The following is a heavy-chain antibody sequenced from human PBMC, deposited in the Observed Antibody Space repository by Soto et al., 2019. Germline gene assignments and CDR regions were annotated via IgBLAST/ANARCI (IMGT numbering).Heavy chain of an antibody. Sequence: QVQLVQSGAEVKKPGSSVKVSCKASGGTFSSYAISWVRQAPGQGLEWMGGIIPIFGTANYAQKFQGRVTITADESTSTAYMELSSPRSEDTAVYYCAAKYSSSSVVYYGMDVWGQGTTVTVSS. CDR2: IIPIFGTA. V-gene: IGHV1-69*01. J-gene: IGHJ6*02. D-gene: IGHD6-6*01. CDR3: AAKYSSSSVVYYGMDV. CDR1: GGTFSSYA.